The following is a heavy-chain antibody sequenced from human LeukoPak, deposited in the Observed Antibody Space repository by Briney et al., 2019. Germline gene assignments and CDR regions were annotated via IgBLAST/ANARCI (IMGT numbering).Heavy chain of an antibody. CDR3: ATPTAGTWHFDY. V-gene: IGHV3-7*01. Sequence: PGGSLRLSCAASGFTFSSYWMTWVRQAPGKGLEWVANIKQDASERYYVDSVKGRFTISRDNAKNSLYLQMNSLRAEDTAVYYCATPTAGTWHFDYWGQGTLVTVS. CDR2: IKQDASER. CDR1: GFTFSSYW. J-gene: IGHJ4*02. D-gene: IGHD1-1*01.